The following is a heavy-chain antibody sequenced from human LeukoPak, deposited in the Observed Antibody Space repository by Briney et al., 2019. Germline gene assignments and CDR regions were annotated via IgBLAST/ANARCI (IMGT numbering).Heavy chain of an antibody. J-gene: IGHJ4*02. V-gene: IGHV5-51*01. CDR3: ARQTAMGRSGDY. D-gene: IGHD5-18*01. CDR2: IDPSDSQT. Sequence: GESLKISCKASGYSFTSYWIGWVRQVPGKGLEWMGIIDPSDSQTRYTPSFQGQVTISVDKSLTTAYLQWNSLKASDTAMYYCARQTAMGRSGDYWGQGTLVTVSS. CDR1: GYSFTSYW.